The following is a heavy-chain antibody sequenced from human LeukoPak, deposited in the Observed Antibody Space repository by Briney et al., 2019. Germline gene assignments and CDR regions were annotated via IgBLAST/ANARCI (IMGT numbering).Heavy chain of an antibody. CDR1: GYTFTGYY. V-gene: IGHV1-2*06. CDR2: INPNSGGT. Sequence: ASVKVSCKASGYTFTGYYMHWVRQAPGQGLERMGRINPNSGGTNYAQEFQGRVTMTRDTSISTAYMELSRLRSDDTAVYYCARTYYYDSSGYYSSGWFDPWGQGTLVTVSS. D-gene: IGHD3-22*01. CDR3: ARTYYYDSSGYYSSGWFDP. J-gene: IGHJ5*02.